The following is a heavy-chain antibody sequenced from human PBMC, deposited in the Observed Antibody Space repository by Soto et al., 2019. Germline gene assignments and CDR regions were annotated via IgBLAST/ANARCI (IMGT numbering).Heavy chain of an antibody. CDR2: ISAYNGNT. CDR3: ASTRGPHYDIVTGYRP. D-gene: IGHD3-9*01. J-gene: IGHJ5*02. V-gene: IGHV1-18*04. CDR1: GYTFTSYG. Sequence: ASVKVSCKASGYTFTSYGISWVRQAPGQGLEWMGWISAYNGNTNYAQKLQGRVTMTTDTSTSTAYMELRSLRSDDTAVYYCASTRGPHYDIVTGYRPWGQGTLVTVSS.